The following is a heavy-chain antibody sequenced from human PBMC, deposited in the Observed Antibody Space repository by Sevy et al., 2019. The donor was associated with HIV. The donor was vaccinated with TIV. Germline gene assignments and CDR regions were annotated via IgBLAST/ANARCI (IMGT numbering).Heavy chain of an antibody. J-gene: IGHJ6*02. Sequence: GGSLRLSCAASGFTFSSYWMSWVRQAPGKGLEWVANIKQDGSEKYYVDSVKGPFTISRDNAKNSLYLQMNSLRAEDTAVYYCARDRLARYFDWLSDYYGMDVWGQGTTVTVSS. V-gene: IGHV3-7*01. D-gene: IGHD3-9*01. CDR1: GFTFSSYW. CDR3: ARDRLARYFDWLSDYYGMDV. CDR2: IKQDGSEK.